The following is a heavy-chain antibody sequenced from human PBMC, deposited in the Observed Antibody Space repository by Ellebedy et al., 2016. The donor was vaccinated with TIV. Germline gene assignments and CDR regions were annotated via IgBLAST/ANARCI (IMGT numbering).Heavy chain of an antibody. CDR3: ARALSRGWYLFDY. Sequence: GSLRLXXSVSGFSISGGYYWGWIRQPPGQGLEWIGSMFHSGSTYYNPSLKSRVTISVDTTKNQWSLRLRSVTAADTAVYYCARALSRGWYLFDYWGQGTMVSVSS. V-gene: IGHV4-38-2*02. J-gene: IGHJ4*02. CDR1: GFSISGGYY. D-gene: IGHD6-19*01. CDR2: MFHSGST.